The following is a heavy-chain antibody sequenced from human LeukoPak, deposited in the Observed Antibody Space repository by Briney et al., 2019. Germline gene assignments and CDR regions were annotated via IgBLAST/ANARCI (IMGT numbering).Heavy chain of an antibody. Sequence: ASVKVSCKTSGYTFNAYGITWVRQAPGQGLEWMAWSSGTGYNTEYAQKFQGRVTMTTDTSTSTAYLELRGLRSDDTAVYYCARSRCSGSTSCYYFFFFDSWGQGTLVAVSS. D-gene: IGHD2-2*01. V-gene: IGHV1-18*01. CDR3: ARSRCSGSTSCYYFFFFDS. J-gene: IGHJ4*02. CDR2: SSGTGYNT. CDR1: GYTFNAYG.